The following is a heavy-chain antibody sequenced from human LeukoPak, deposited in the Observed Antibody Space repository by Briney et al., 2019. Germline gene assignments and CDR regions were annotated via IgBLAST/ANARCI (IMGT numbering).Heavy chain of an antibody. Sequence: GGSLRLSCAASGFTFSSSAMSWVRQAPGKGLEWVSTISGSGGSTYYADSVKGRFTISRDNSKNTLYLQMNSLRAEDTAVYYCARPRDCSGGSCYSTLFDYWGQGTLVTVSS. J-gene: IGHJ4*02. V-gene: IGHV3-23*01. CDR2: ISGSGGST. D-gene: IGHD2-15*01. CDR3: ARPRDCSGGSCYSTLFDY. CDR1: GFTFSSSA.